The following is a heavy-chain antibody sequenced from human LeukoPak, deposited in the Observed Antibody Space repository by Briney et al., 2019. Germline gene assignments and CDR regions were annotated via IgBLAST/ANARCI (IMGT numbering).Heavy chain of an antibody. V-gene: IGHV3-13*01. D-gene: IGHD2-21*02. CDR1: GFTFSSYD. CDR3: ARGGIPVTGIDEVDY. J-gene: IGHJ4*02. Sequence: GGSLRLSCAASGFTFSSYDMHWVRQATGKGLEWVSAIGIGGDTYYPGSVKGRFTISRENAKNSLYLQMNSLRAGDTAVYYSARGGIPVTGIDEVDYWGQGTLVTVFS. CDR2: IGIGGDT.